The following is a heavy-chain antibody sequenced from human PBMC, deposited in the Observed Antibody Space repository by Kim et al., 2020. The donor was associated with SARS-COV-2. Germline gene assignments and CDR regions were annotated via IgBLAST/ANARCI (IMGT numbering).Heavy chain of an antibody. CDR1: GYSFTSYW. Sequence: GESLKISCKGSGYSFTSYWIGWVRQMPGKGLEWMGIIYPGDSDTRYSPSFQGQVTISADKSISTAYLQWSSLKASDTAMYYCARHYEELRFPLNPLSQSTYYMDVWGKGTTVTVSS. D-gene: IGHD1-7*01. CDR3: ARHYEELRFPLNPLSQSTYYMDV. CDR2: IYPGDSDT. V-gene: IGHV5-51*01. J-gene: IGHJ6*03.